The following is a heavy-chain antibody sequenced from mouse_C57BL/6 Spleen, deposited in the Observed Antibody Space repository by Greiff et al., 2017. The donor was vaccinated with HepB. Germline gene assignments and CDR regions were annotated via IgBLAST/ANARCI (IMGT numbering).Heavy chain of an antibody. CDR1: GYAFTSYG. D-gene: IGHD2-3*01. CDR3: ARDGYYPYAMDY. J-gene: IGHJ4*01. V-gene: IGHV1-81*01. CDR2: IYPRSGNT. Sequence: VQLQQSGAELARPGASVKLSCKASGYAFTSYGISWVKQRTGQGLEWIGEIYPRSGNTYYNEKFKGKATLTADKSSSTAYMELRSLTSEDSAVYFCARDGYYPYAMDYWGQGTSVTVSS.